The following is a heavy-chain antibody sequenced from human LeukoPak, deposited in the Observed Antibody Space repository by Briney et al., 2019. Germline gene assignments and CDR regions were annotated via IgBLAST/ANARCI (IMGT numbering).Heavy chain of an antibody. CDR1: GFTFRSYE. J-gene: IGHJ4*02. V-gene: IGHV3-48*03. CDR2: ISNSGDSI. D-gene: IGHD3-16*02. CDR3: ARSEAKFMLS. Sequence: GGSLRLSCAASGFTFRSYEMNWVRQAPGKGLEWVSFISNSGDSIYYADSVKGRFTISRDNAKNSLFLQMNSLRAEDTAVYYCARSEAKFMLSWGQGTLVTVSS.